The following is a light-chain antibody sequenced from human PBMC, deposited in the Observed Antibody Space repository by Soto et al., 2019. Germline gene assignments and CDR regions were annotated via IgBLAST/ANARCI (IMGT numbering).Light chain of an antibody. CDR1: QSVSTS. J-gene: IGKJ1*01. CDR3: QQYDRSPRT. CDR2: GAS. V-gene: IGKV3-20*01. Sequence: EVVLTQSPGTLSLSPGERATLSCRASQSVSTSVGWYQQKPGQPPRLLIYGASNRATGIPDRFSGSGSGTDFTLTISRLEPEDFAVYYCQQYDRSPRTFGQGTKVEIK.